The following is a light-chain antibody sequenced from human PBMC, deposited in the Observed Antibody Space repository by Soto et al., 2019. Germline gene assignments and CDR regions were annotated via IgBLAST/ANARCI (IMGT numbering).Light chain of an antibody. CDR3: QQYGSSPLT. Sequence: EIVMTQSPATLSLSPGERATLSCRASQSISSNLAWYQQKPGQAPRLLIYGASTRAPDIPDRFTGSGSGTDFTLTISRLEPEDFAVYYCQQYGSSPLTFGGGTKVDIK. CDR2: GAS. V-gene: IGKV3-20*01. J-gene: IGKJ4*01. CDR1: QSISSN.